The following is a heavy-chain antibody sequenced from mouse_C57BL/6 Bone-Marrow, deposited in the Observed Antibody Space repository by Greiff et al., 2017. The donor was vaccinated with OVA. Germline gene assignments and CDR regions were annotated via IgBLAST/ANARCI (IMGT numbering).Heavy chain of an antibody. CDR3: ASISSPSYWYFDV. J-gene: IGHJ1*03. Sequence: EVKVVESGGGLVQPGGSLKLSCAASGFTFSDYGMAWVRQAPRKGPEWVAFISNLAYSIYYADTVTGRFTIARENAKNTLYLEMSSLRSEDTAMYYCASISSPSYWYFDVWGTGTTVTVSS. V-gene: IGHV5-15*01. D-gene: IGHD1-1*01. CDR2: ISNLAYSI. CDR1: GFTFSDYG.